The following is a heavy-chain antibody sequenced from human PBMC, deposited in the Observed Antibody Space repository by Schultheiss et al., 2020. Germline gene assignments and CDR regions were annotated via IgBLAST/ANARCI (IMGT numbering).Heavy chain of an antibody. J-gene: IGHJ5*02. CDR2: ISAYNGNT. V-gene: IGHV1-18*04. Sequence: GGSLRLSCKGSGYSFTSYGISWVRQAPGQGLEWMGWISAYNGNTNYAQKFQGRVTMTTDTSTSTAYMELRSLRSDDTAVYYCARDRVRFDPWGQGTLVTVSS. CDR3: ARDRVRFDP. CDR1: GYSFTSYG.